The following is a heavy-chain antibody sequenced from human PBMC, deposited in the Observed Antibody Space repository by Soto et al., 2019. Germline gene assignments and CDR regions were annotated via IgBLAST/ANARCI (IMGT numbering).Heavy chain of an antibody. CDR3: ARGDGDYDDGNGYLGRH. D-gene: IGHD3-22*01. Sequence: EVQLVESGGGLVQPGGSLTLSCAASGFTFSSYWMHWVRQSPGKGLVWVARIKRDGSGTIYADTVKGRLTISRDNARNTLYLKMNSLKAKDTAVYFCARGDGDYDDGNGYLGRHWGQGTLVTVSS. V-gene: IGHV3-74*01. CDR2: IKRDGSGT. CDR1: GFTFSSYW. J-gene: IGHJ4*02.